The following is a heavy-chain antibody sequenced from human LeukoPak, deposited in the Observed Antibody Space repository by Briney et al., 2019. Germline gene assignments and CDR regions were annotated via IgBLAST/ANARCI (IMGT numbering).Heavy chain of an antibody. CDR3: SRHEIWFGEENFDS. CDR1: GFTFSGSA. Sequence: EPGGSLRLSCAASGFTFSGSAMHWVRQASGKGLEWVGRIRSKANSYATAYAASVKGRFTISRDDSKNTAYLQMNSLKTEDTAVYYCSRHEIWFGEENFDSWGQGTLVTVSS. V-gene: IGHV3-73*01. J-gene: IGHJ4*02. CDR2: IRSKANSYAT. D-gene: IGHD3-10*01.